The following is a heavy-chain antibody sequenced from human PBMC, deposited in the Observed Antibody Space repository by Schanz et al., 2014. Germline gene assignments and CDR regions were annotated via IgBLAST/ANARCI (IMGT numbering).Heavy chain of an antibody. V-gene: IGHV3-23*01. J-gene: IGHJ4*02. CDR3: ANNWNLDY. Sequence: EVQLLESGGGLVQPGGSLRLSCTASGFTFSSYSMNWLRKAPGKGLEWVSAISGRDGSTYYADSVRGRFTISRDNSKNTLYLQMNSLRAEDTAVYYCANNWNLDYWGQGTLVTVSS. D-gene: IGHD1-20*01. CDR2: ISGRDGST. CDR1: GFTFSSYS.